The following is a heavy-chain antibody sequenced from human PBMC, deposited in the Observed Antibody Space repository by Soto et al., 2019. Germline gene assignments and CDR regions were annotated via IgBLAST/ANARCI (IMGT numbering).Heavy chain of an antibody. D-gene: IGHD1-7*01. V-gene: IGHV2-5*02. CDR2: IYWGDDQ. Sequence: QITLKESGPTVVKPTQTLTLTCTFSGFSLSTSGEGVGWIRQPPGKALEWLAFIYWGDDQRYSPSLKSRLTMTKDTSKNQVVLTLTNVDPVDTATYYCAHLVRGVNYWPYFDYWGQGTLVTVSS. J-gene: IGHJ4*02. CDR1: GFSLSTSGEG. CDR3: AHLVRGVNYWPYFDY.